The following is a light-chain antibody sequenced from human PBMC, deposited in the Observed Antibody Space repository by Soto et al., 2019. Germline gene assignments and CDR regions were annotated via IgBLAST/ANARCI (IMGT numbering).Light chain of an antibody. CDR3: ISYTGSSTSDV. J-gene: IGLJ1*01. CDR2: GVS. V-gene: IGLV2-14*01. Sequence: QAVLTQPVSVSGSPGQSITISCSGTRSDIGSYNYVAWYQQFPGKTPKILIYGVSNRPSGVSSRFSGSKSGNTASLTISGLQAEDEADYYCISYTGSSTSDVFGSGTKVTVL. CDR1: RSDIGSYNY.